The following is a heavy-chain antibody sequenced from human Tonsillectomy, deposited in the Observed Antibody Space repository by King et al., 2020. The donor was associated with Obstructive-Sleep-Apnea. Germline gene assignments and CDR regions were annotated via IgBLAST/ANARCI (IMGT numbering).Heavy chain of an antibody. J-gene: IGHJ2*01. V-gene: IGHV4-30-4*01. CDR2: IFYNGST. CDR3: ARGSDEL. CDR1: GGSISSSDFY. Sequence: VPLQESGPGLVKPSQTLSLTCTVSGGSISSSDFYWRWIRQPPGKGLEWVGCIFYNGSTSYNPSLKRRLAISVGTSKKEFSLKLTSATAADTAVYYCARGSDELWGRGTLVTVSS.